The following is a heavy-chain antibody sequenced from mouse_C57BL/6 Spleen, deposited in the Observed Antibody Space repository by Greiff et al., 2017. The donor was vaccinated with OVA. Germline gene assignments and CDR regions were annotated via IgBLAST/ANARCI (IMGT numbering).Heavy chain of an antibody. CDR1: GYTFTSYG. Sequence: QVQLQQSGAELARPGASVKLSCTASGYTFTSYGISWVKQRTGQGLEWIGEIYPRSGNTYYNEKFKGKATLTADKSSSTAYMELRSLTSEDSAVYFCAKTLYYGSSPWYFDYWGQGTTLTVSS. V-gene: IGHV1-81*01. CDR3: AKTLYYGSSPWYFDY. J-gene: IGHJ2*01. CDR2: IYPRSGNT. D-gene: IGHD1-1*01.